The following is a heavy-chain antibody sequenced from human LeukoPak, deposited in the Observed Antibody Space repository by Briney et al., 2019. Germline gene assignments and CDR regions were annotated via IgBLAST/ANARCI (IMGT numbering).Heavy chain of an antibody. D-gene: IGHD5-24*01. V-gene: IGHV3-21*01. J-gene: IGHJ4*02. CDR2: ISSSSSYI. Sequence: QPGGSLRLSCAASGFTFGSSWMIWVRQAPGKGLEWVSSISSSSSYIYYADSVKGRFTISRDNAKNSLYLQMNSLRAEDTAVYYCARGRDGSQSPIDDWGQGTLVTVSS. CDR3: ARGRDGSQSPIDD. CDR1: GFTFGSSW.